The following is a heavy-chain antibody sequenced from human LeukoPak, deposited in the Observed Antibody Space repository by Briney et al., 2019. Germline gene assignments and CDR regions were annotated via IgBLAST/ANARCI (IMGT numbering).Heavy chain of an antibody. V-gene: IGHV4-34*01. CDR3: GRGPNYYDSSVYPRNVSFYI. J-gene: IGHJ3*02. Sequence: PSETLSLTCAVYGGSFSGYYWSWIRQPPGKGLEWIGEINHSGSTNYNPSLKSRVTISVDTSKNQFSLKLRSVTAADTAVYYCGRGPNYYDSSVYPRNVSFYIWGQGTMVPLSS. D-gene: IGHD3-22*01. CDR1: GGSFSGYY. CDR2: INHSGST.